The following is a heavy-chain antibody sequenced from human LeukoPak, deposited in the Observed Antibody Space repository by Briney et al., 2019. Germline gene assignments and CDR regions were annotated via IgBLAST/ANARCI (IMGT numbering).Heavy chain of an antibody. CDR3: ARDGPEGKAAARFNDY. J-gene: IGHJ4*02. CDR2: IYHSGST. D-gene: IGHD6-25*01. CDR1: GGSISSSSYY. V-gene: IGHV4-39*07. Sequence: PSETLSLTCTVSGGSISSSSYYWGWIRQPPGKGLEWIGSIYHSGSTYYNPSLKSRVTISVDTSKNQFSLKLSSVTAADTAVYYCARDGPEGKAAARFNDYWGQGTLVTVSS.